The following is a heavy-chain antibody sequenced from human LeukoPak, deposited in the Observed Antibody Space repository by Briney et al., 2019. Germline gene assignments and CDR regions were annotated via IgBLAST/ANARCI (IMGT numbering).Heavy chain of an antibody. D-gene: IGHD6-19*01. CDR1: GFTFSSYE. Sequence: GGSLRLSCAASGFTFSSYEMNWVRQAPGKGLEWVSYISSSGSTIYYADSVKGRFTISRDNAKNSLYLQMNSLRAEDTALYYCARGGYSSSRSDYWGQGTLVTVSS. CDR3: ARGGYSSSRSDY. CDR2: ISSSGSTI. V-gene: IGHV3-48*03. J-gene: IGHJ4*02.